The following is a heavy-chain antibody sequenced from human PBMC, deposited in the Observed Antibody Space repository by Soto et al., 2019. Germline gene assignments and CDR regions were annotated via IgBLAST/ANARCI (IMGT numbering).Heavy chain of an antibody. Sequence: PSETLSLTCAVYGGSFSGYYWSWLRQPPGKGLEWIVEINHSGSTNYNPSLKSRVTISVDTSKNQFSLKLGSVTAADTAVYYCAGGPITTNPRFDPWGQGTLVTVSS. CDR2: INHSGST. D-gene: IGHD3-22*01. CDR1: GGSFSGYY. CDR3: AGGPITTNPRFDP. V-gene: IGHV4-34*01. J-gene: IGHJ5*02.